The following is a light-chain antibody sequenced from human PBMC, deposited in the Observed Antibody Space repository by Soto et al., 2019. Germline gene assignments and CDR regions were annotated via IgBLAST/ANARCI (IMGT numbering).Light chain of an antibody. CDR1: QSVSTN. CDR2: GAS. V-gene: IGKV3-15*01. J-gene: IGKJ2*03. CDR3: QQYNNWPYS. Sequence: EIVMTQSPDTLSVSPGERATLSCRASQSVSTNLAWYQQKPGQAPRLLIYGASTRATGIPARFSGSGSGTEFTRTISSLQSEDFAVYLCQQYNNWPYSFGQGTKLEIK.